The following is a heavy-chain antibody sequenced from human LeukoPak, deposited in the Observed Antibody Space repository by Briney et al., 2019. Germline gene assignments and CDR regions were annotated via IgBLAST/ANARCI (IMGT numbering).Heavy chain of an antibody. J-gene: IGHJ4*02. V-gene: IGHV1-2*02. CDR3: ARDTWYSGSSYYFDY. Sequence: ASVKVSCKASGYTFTGYYMHWVRQAPGQGLEWMGWINPNNGGTKYSQKFQGRVTITRDTSASTAYMELSSLRSEDTAVYYCARDTWYSGSSYYFDYWGQGTLVTVSS. CDR1: GYTFTGYY. D-gene: IGHD1-26*01. CDR2: INPNNGGT.